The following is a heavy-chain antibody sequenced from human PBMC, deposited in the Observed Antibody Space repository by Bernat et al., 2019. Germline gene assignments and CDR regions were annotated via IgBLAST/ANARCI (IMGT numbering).Heavy chain of an antibody. V-gene: IGHV4-30-2*01. CDR3: AGTTVTIATLRAYAFDI. D-gene: IGHD4-17*01. CDR1: GDSISSGGYS. Sequence: QLQLQESGSGLVKPSQTLSLTCAVSGDSISSGGYSWSWIRQPPGKGLEWIGYIYHSGSTYYNPSLKSRVTISVDRSKNQFSLKLSSVTAADTAVYYCAGTTVTIATLRAYAFDIWGQGTMVTVSS. J-gene: IGHJ3*02. CDR2: IYHSGST.